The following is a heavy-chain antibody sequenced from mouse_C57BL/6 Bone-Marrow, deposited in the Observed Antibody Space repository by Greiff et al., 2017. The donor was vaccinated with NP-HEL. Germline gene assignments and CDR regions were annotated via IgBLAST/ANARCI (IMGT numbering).Heavy chain of an antibody. CDR1: GFSFNTYA. D-gene: IGHD2-2*01. Sequence: EVKLVESGGGLVQPKGSLKLSCAASGFSFNTYAMNWVRQAPGKGLEWVARIRSKSNNYATYYADSVKDRFTISRDDSESMLYLQMNNLKTEDTAMYYCVRQGSTMVTTDWFAYWGQGTLVTVSA. CDR2: IRSKSNNYAT. V-gene: IGHV10-1*01. CDR3: VRQGSTMVTTDWFAY. J-gene: IGHJ3*01.